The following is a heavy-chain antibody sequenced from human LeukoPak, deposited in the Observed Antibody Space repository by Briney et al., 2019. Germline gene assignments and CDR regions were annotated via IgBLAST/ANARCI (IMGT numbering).Heavy chain of an antibody. D-gene: IGHD3-22*01. Sequence: ASVKVSCKASGYTFTSYGISWVRQAPGQGLEWMGWISAYNGNTNYAQKLQGRVTMTTDTSTSTACVELRSLRSDDTAVYYCARDLWFGGYFLDYWGQGTLVTVSS. CDR3: ARDLWFGGYFLDY. CDR2: ISAYNGNT. V-gene: IGHV1-18*01. J-gene: IGHJ4*02. CDR1: GYTFTSYG.